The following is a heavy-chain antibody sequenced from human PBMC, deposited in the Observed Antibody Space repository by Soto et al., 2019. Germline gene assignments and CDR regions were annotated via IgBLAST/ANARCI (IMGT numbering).Heavy chain of an antibody. D-gene: IGHD6-13*01. V-gene: IGHV3-72*01. Sequence: EVQLVESGGGLVQPGGSLRLSCAASGFTLSDYYIDWVRQAPGKGLEWLGRSRNRANRYTTEYAASVKGRFTISRDDSNNSLYLQMNSLNTEDTDMYYCGREEATSGHDYYHGLDVWGQGTTVTVSS. CDR2: SRNRANRYTT. CDR1: GFTLSDYY. CDR3: GREEATSGHDYYHGLDV. J-gene: IGHJ6*02.